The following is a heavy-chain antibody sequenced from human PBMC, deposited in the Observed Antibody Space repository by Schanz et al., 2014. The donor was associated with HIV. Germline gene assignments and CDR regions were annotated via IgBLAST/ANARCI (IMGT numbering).Heavy chain of an antibody. CDR3: ARVSPMRPLASDGRGAFDI. CDR1: GFSLNAYG. V-gene: IGHV3-NL1*01. CDR2: ISGSGRTT. D-gene: IGHD1-26*01. J-gene: IGHJ3*02. Sequence: QAQLVESGGGVVQPGRSLRVSCVAAGFSLNAYGMHWVRRAPGKGLEWVSGISGSGRTTYFADSVKGRFTISRDNSRNTLFLQMNSLRAEDTAVYFCARVSPMRPLASDGRGAFDIWGQGTMVTVSS.